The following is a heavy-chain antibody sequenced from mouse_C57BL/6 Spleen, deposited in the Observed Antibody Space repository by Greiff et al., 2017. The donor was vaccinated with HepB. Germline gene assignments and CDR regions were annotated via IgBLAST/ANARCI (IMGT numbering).Heavy chain of an antibody. Sequence: EVQLVESEGGLVQPGSSMKLSCTASGFTFSDYYMAWVRQVPEKGLEWVANINYDGSSTYYLDSLKSRFIISRDNAKNILYLQMSSLKSEDTATYYCARALHGSYRIFDYWGQGTTLTVSS. CDR1: GFTFSDYY. V-gene: IGHV5-16*01. J-gene: IGHJ2*01. D-gene: IGHD2-3*01. CDR2: INYDGSST. CDR3: ARALHGSYRIFDY.